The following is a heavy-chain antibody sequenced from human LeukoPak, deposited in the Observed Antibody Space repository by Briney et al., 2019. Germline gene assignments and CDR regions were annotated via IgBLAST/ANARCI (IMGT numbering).Heavy chain of an antibody. CDR2: IYPDDSKT. J-gene: IGHJ5*02. CDR1: GYQFFGHW. D-gene: IGHD1-26*01. CDR3: ARYGAPSLRGNWFDT. V-gene: IGHV5-51*01. Sequence: GESLKTSCHGSGYQFFGHWIVWVRKTPGKGLEWMGIIYPDDSKTTYSPSFQGQVTISADKSIATAYLQWSSLKVSDTAMYYCARYGAPSLRGNWFDTWGQGTLVTVSS.